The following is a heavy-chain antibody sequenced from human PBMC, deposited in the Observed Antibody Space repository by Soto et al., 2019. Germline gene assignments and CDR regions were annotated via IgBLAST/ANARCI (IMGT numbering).Heavy chain of an antibody. J-gene: IGHJ6*02. CDR1: GGTIRSGDDY. CDR3: ARDNILGILYGGMDV. V-gene: IGHV4-30-4*01. Sequence: SETLSLPGTVSGGTIRSGDDYRSWLRKPPGKGLEWIGYIYYSGSTYYNPSLKSRVTISVDTSKNQFSLKLSSVTAADTAVYYCARDNILGILYGGMDVWGQGTTVT. D-gene: IGHD3-3*01. CDR2: IYYSGST.